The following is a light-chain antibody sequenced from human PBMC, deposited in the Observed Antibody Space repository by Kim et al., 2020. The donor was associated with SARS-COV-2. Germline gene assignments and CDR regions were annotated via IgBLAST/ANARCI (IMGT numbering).Light chain of an antibody. V-gene: IGLV2-18*02. CDR3: SSYTTTSTWV. CDR2: DVS. J-gene: IGLJ2*01. CDR1: TSDFGSYNR. Sequence: QSALTQPPSVSGSPGQSVTISCTGTTSDFGSYNRVSWYQQPPGTPPKLMIYDVSNRPSGVPDRFSGSKSGNTASLTISGLHAEDEADYYCSSYTTTSTWVFGGGTKLTVL.